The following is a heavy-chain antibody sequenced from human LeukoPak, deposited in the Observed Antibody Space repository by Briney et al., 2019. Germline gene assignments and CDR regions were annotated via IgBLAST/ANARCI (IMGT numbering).Heavy chain of an antibody. CDR1: GFAFSIYE. V-gene: IGHV3-7*03. Sequence: GGSLRLSCTASGFAFSIYEMDWVRQAPGEGLEWVAKIKQDGSEKYYVDSVKGRFTISRDNAKNSLFLQMNSLRAEDTAVYYCARGGYYDSSGRNFDYWGQGTLVTVSS. CDR2: IKQDGSEK. J-gene: IGHJ4*02. CDR3: ARGGYYDSSGRNFDY. D-gene: IGHD3-22*01.